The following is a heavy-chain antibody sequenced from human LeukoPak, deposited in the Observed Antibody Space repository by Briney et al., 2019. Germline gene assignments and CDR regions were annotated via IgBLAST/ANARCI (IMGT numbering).Heavy chain of an antibody. V-gene: IGHV4-59*01. CDR3: ARDCGGDCYNAFDI. D-gene: IGHD2-21*02. J-gene: IGHJ3*02. CDR2: IYYSGST. CDR1: AGSISSYY. Sequence: SETLSLTCTVSAGSISSYYWSWIRQPPGKGLEWIGYIYYSGSTNYNPSLKSRVTISVDTSKNQFSLKLSSVTAADTAVYYCARDCGGDCYNAFDIWGQGTMVTVSS.